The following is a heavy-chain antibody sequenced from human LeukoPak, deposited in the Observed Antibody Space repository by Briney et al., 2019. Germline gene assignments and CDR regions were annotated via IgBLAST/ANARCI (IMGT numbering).Heavy chain of an antibody. CDR3: ARVSGFWSGYPNWFDP. Sequence: SETLSLTCTVSGGSISSYYWSWIRQPPGKGLEWIGYIYYSGSTNYNPSLKSRVTISVDTSKNQFSLKLSSVTAADTAVYYCARVSGFWSGYPNWFDPWGQGTLITVSS. J-gene: IGHJ5*02. CDR1: GGSISSYY. CDR2: IYYSGST. D-gene: IGHD3-3*01. V-gene: IGHV4-59*01.